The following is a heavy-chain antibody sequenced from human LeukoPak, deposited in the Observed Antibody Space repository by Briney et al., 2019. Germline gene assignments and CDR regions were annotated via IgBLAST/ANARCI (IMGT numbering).Heavy chain of an antibody. CDR1: GLTVNRNY. CDR3: ARTDDSGYYDY. D-gene: IGHD3-22*01. J-gene: IGHJ4*02. CDR2: LYSGGST. V-gene: IGHV3-66*01. Sequence: GGSLRLSCAASGLTVNRNYMTWVRQAPGKGLEWVSILYSGGSTYYADSVKDRFTISRDNSKNTLYLQMNSLRAEDTAVYYCARTDDSGYYDYWGQGTLVTVSS.